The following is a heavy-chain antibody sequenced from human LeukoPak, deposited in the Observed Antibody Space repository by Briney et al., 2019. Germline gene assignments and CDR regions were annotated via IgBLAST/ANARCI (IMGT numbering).Heavy chain of an antibody. J-gene: IGHJ4*02. CDR2: IGGSGTST. CDR3: ARAADDYFFDY. V-gene: IGHV3-23*01. CDR1: GFTFSNAW. D-gene: IGHD4/OR15-4a*01. Sequence: PGGSLRLSCAASGFTFSNAWMSWVRRAPGKGLEWVSGIGGSGTSTYYADSVKGRFTISRDNSKNTLYLQMNSLRAEDTAVYYCARAADDYFFDYWGQGTLVTVSS.